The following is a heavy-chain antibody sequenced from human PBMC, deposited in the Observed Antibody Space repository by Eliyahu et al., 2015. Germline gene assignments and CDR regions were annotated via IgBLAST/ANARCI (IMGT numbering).Heavy chain of an antibody. CDR2: INPKSGDT. J-gene: IGHJ6*02. CDR1: GYXFTGNY. CDR3: AREGGAIYPYYQGLDV. V-gene: IGHV1-2*04. D-gene: IGHD2-2*02. Sequence: QLVQSGAEVXKPGASVXVSCKAXGYXFTGNYMHWVRQAPGQGPEWMGRINPKSGDTNYAQKFQGWVTITRDTSISTAYMELRSLKSDDTAVYYCAREGGAIYPYYQGLDVWGPGTTVTVSS.